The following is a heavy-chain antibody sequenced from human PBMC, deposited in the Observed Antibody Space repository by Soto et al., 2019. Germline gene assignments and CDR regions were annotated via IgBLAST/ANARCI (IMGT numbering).Heavy chain of an antibody. CDR1: GFTFDYYW. J-gene: IGHJ3*01. Sequence: EVQLVESGGGLVQPGESLRLSCAASGFTFDYYWMHWVRQAPGKGLVWVSRIYSDGTSTTYADSVKGRFTISRDNAKNTVSLQMNSLRADDTAVYYCARGDGGAFDLWGQGTVVTVSS. CDR2: IYSDGTST. D-gene: IGHD4-17*01. V-gene: IGHV3-74*01. CDR3: ARGDGGAFDL.